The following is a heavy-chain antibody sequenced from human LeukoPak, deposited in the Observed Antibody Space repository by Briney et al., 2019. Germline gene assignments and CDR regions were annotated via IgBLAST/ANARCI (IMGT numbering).Heavy chain of an antibody. D-gene: IGHD1-26*01. CDR3: ARIVGGGAFDI. CDR1: GFTVSSNY. Sequence: GGSLRLSCAASGFTVSSNYMTWVRQAPGKGLEWVSVIYSGGSTYYADSVKGRFTISRDNSKNTLYLQMNSLRAEDTAVYYCARIVGGGAFDIWGQGTMVTVSS. J-gene: IGHJ3*02. V-gene: IGHV3-66*01. CDR2: IYSGGST.